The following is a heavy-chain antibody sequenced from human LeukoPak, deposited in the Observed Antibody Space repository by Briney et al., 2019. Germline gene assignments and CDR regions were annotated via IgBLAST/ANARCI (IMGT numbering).Heavy chain of an antibody. V-gene: IGHV1-2*02. J-gene: IGHJ4*02. D-gene: IGHD3-22*01. CDR1: GYTFTDYY. CDR2: INPNSGGT. Sequence: ASVKVSCKASGYTFTDYYMHWVRQAPGQGLEWMGWINPNSGGTNSAQKFQGRVTMTRDTSISTAYMELSRLRSDDTAVYYCARGGYYDSSGSYYPFDYWGQGTLVTVSS. CDR3: ARGGYYDSSGSYYPFDY.